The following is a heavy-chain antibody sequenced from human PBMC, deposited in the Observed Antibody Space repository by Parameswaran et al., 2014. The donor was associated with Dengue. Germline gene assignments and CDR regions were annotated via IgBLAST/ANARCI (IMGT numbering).Heavy chain of an antibody. D-gene: IGHD6-19*01. V-gene: IGHV2-5*01. Sequence: PGKALEWLALIYWNDDKRYSPSLKSRLTITKDTSKNQVVLTMTNMDPVDTATYYCAHSGRSSGWYGPSYYYGMDVWGQGTTVTVSS. CDR2: IYWNDDK. J-gene: IGHJ6*02. CDR3: AHSGRSSGWYGPSYYYGMDV.